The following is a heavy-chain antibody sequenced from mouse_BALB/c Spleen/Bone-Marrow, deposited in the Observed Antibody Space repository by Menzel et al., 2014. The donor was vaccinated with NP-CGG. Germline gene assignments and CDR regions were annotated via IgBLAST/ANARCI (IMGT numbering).Heavy chain of an antibody. CDR3: ARYRYYGSSYAMDY. CDR2: IDPAIINT. D-gene: IGHD1-1*01. V-gene: IGHV14-3*02. CDR1: GFNIKDTY. Sequence: VQLQQSGAELAKPGASVKLSCTASGFNIKDTYMFWVKQRPDQGLEWIGRIDPAIINTKYDPKFQGKATIAADTSSYTAYLQLSSLTSEDTAVYYCARYRYYGSSYAMDYWGQGTSVTVSS. J-gene: IGHJ4*01.